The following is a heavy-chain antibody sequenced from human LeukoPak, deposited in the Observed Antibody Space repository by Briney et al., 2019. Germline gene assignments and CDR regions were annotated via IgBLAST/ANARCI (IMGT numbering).Heavy chain of an antibody. CDR2: ISYDGSNK. J-gene: IGHJ4*02. V-gene: IGHV3-30*18. CDR3: AKIGPAVAGTH. CDR1: GFTLSSNA. D-gene: IGHD6-19*01. Sequence: PGGPLSPPLAASGFTLSSNARNWVGQPQGRGLEWVAVISYDGSNKYYADSVKGRFTISRDNSKNTLYLQMNSLRAEDTAVYYCAKIGPAVAGTHWGQGTLVTVSS.